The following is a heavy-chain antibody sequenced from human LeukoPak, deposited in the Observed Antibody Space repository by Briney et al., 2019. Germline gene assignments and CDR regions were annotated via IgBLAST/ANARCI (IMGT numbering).Heavy chain of an antibody. CDR2: INWNGGST. Sequence: GGSLRLSCAASVFTFDDYGMSWARQAPGKGLEWVSGINWNGGSTGYADSVKGRFTISRDNAKNSLYLQMNSLRAEDTALYYCARDSEYCSSTSCYRGYYYMDVWGKGTTVTVSS. D-gene: IGHD2-2*01. CDR3: ARDSEYCSSTSCYRGYYYMDV. V-gene: IGHV3-20*04. J-gene: IGHJ6*03. CDR1: VFTFDDYG.